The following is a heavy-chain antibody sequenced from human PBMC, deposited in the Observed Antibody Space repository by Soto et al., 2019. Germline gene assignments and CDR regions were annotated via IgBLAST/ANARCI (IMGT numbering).Heavy chain of an antibody. D-gene: IGHD5-12*01. V-gene: IGHV3-21*01. CDR1: GFTFSSYS. CDR2: ISSSSSYI. CDR3: ARERRDGYNYAPILDY. Sequence: GGSLRLSCAASGFTFSSYSMNWVRQAPGKGLEWVSSISSSSSYIYYADSVKGRFTISRDNAKNSLYLQMNSLRAEDTAVYYCARERRDGYNYAPILDYWGQGTLVTVSS. J-gene: IGHJ4*02.